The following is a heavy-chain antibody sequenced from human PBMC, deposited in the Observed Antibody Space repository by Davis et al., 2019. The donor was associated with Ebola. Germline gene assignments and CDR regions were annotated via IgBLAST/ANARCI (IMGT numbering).Heavy chain of an antibody. Sequence: ASVKVSCKASGYTFIGYYIHWVRQAPGQGLEWMGWINANSGATNYAQKFQGWVIMTRDTSISTAYMELSRLRSDDTAVYYCARGGGSHFPLDNWGQGTLVTVSS. V-gene: IGHV1-2*04. D-gene: IGHD1-26*01. J-gene: IGHJ4*02. CDR3: ARGGGSHFPLDN. CDR1: GYTFIGYY. CDR2: INANSGAT.